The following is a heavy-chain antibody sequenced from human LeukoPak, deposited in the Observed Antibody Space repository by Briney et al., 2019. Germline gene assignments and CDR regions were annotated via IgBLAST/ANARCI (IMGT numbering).Heavy chain of an antibody. CDR1: GFTFSSYG. Sequence: TGGSLRLSCAASGFTFSSYGMHWVRQAPGKGLEWVAVISYDGSNKYYADSVKGRFTISRDNSKNTLYLQMNSLRAEDTAVYYCAKERSLEIAVAGTIFDYWGQGTLVTVSS. CDR2: ISYDGSNK. V-gene: IGHV3-30*18. D-gene: IGHD6-19*01. J-gene: IGHJ4*02. CDR3: AKERSLEIAVAGTIFDY.